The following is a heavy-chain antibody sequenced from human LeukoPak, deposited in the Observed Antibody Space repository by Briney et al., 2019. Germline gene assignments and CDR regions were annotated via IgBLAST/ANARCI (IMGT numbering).Heavy chain of an antibody. CDR2: IYYSGST. J-gene: IGHJ3*02. CDR3: ARDYYYDSSGYGVI. CDR1: GGSISSYY. Sequence: SETLSLTCTVSGGSISSYYWSWIRQPPGKGLEWIGYIYYSGSTNYNPSLKSRVTISVDTSKNQFSLKLSSVTAADTAVYYCARDYYYDSSGYGVIWGQGTMVTVSS. V-gene: IGHV4-59*01. D-gene: IGHD3-22*01.